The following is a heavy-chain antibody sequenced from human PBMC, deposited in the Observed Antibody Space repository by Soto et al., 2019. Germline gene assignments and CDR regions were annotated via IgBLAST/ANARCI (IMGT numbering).Heavy chain of an antibody. CDR1: AGSITRGCSS. D-gene: IGHD5-12*01. V-gene: IGHV4-30-2*01. J-gene: IGHJ4*02. Sequence: SERLSLTWALSAGSITRGCSSCSWIRGPPWKGLEWIGYISHSGSTYYNPSLKSRVTISVDRSKNQCSLKLSSVTAADTAVYYCARVEEMATRALDYWGQGTLVTVS. CDR3: ARVEEMATRALDY. CDR2: ISHSGST.